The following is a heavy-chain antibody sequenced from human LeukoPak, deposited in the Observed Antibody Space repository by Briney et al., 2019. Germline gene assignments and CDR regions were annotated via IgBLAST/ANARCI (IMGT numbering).Heavy chain of an antibody. V-gene: IGHV1-18*01. CDR2: ISGYNGKT. Sequence: ASVKVSCKAAGYMFEGYYMTWVRQAPGQGLEWMGWISGYNGKTNYAQKVQDRVTLTTDTTTRTVYLDLRTPRPADTAVYFSTRTHDSSSTTRYSDYWGQGALVIVTS. CDR3: TRTHDSSSTTRYSDY. D-gene: IGHD3-9*01. CDR1: GYMFEGYY. J-gene: IGHJ4*02.